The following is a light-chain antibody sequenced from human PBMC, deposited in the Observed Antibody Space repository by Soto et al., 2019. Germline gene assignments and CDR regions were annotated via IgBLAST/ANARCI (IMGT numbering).Light chain of an antibody. V-gene: IGKV3-20*01. Sequence: EIVLTQSPGTLSLSPGERATLSCRASQSVSSSYLAWFKQKPGQAPRLLIYGASSRATGIPDRFSGSGSGTDFTLTLSRLEPEDFAVYYCQQDGSSRTFGQGTKVEIK. CDR1: QSVSSSY. J-gene: IGKJ1*01. CDR2: GAS. CDR3: QQDGSSRT.